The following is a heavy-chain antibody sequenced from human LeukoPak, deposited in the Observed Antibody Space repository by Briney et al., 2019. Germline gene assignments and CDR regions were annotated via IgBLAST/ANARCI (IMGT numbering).Heavy chain of an antibody. CDR2: ISAYNGNT. V-gene: IGHV1-18*01. D-gene: IGHD3-10*01. CDR1: GYTFTSYG. J-gene: IGHJ5*02. CDR3: ARDPSRYYGSGNWFDP. Sequence: GSSVKVSCKASGYTFTSYGISWVRQAPGQGLEWMGWISAYNGNTNYAQKLQGRVTMTTDTSTSTAYMELRSLRSDDTAVYYCARDPSRYYGSGNWFDPWGQGTLLTVSS.